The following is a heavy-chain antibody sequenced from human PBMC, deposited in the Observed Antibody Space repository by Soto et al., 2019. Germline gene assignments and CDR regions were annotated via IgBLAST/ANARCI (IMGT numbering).Heavy chain of an antibody. D-gene: IGHD6-25*01. J-gene: IGHJ4*02. CDR1: GVSISSYF. Sequence: PSETLSLTCSVPGVSISSYFWSWIRQAPGRGLEWIGYTYHRGSTNYSPSLKRRVAISLDTSENQFALKVNSVTAADTSVYYCARIGGYHAPLDYWGQGTPVTVSS. CDR3: ARIGGYHAPLDY. CDR2: TYHRGST. V-gene: IGHV4-59*01.